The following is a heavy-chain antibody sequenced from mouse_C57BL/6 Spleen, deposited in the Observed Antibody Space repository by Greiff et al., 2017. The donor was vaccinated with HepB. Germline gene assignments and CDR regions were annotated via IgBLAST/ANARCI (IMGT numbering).Heavy chain of an antibody. Sequence: EVKLMDSEGGLVQPGSSMKLSCTASGFTFSDYYMAWVRQVPEKGLEWVANINYDGSSTYYLDSLKSRFIISRDNAKNILYLQMSSLKSEDTATYYCAGGGEYYGAMDYWGQGTSVTVSS. CDR1: GFTFSDYY. J-gene: IGHJ4*01. V-gene: IGHV5-16*01. CDR3: AGGGEYYGAMDY. CDR2: INYDGSST. D-gene: IGHD1-1*01.